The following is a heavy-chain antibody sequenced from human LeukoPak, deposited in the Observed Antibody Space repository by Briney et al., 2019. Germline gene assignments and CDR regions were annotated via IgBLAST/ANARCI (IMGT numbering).Heavy chain of an antibody. CDR1: GFTFSDYY. J-gene: IGHJ4*02. CDR2: ISSSGSTI. V-gene: IGHV3-11*04. D-gene: IGHD6-6*01. Sequence: GGSLRLSCAASGFTFSDYYMSWIRQAPGKGLEWVSYISSSGSTIYYADSVKGRFTISRDNAKNPLYLQMNSLRAEDTAVYYCATEYSSSGVDYWGQGTLVTVSS. CDR3: ATEYSSSGVDY.